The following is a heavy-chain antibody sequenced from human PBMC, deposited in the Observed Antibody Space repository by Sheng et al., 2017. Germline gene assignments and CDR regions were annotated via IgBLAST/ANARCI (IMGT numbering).Heavy chain of an antibody. Sequence: QVQLVQSGAEVKKPGSSVKVSCKASGGTFSSYAISWVRQAPGQGLEWMGGIIPILGIANYAQKFQGRVTITADKSTSTAYMELSSLRSEDTAVYYCAVNLPAAPERGLYYYYYYYMDVWGKGTTVTVSS. V-gene: IGHV1-69*04. CDR3: AVNLPAAPERGLYYYYYYYMDV. J-gene: IGHJ6*03. CDR1: GGTFSSYA. D-gene: IGHD2-2*01. CDR2: IIPILGIA.